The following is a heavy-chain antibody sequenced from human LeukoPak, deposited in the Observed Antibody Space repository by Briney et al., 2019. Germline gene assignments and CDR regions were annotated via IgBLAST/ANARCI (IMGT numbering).Heavy chain of an antibody. CDR3: ARDGWIQLWLGAFDI. CDR2: IYTSGST. J-gene: IGHJ3*02. D-gene: IGHD5-18*01. Sequence: SETLSLTCTVSSGSISSYYWSWIRQPAGKGLEWIGRIYTSGSTNYNPSLKSRVTMSVDTSKNQFSLKLSSVTAADTAVYYCARDGWIQLWLGAFDIWGQGTMVTVSS. CDR1: SGSISSYY. V-gene: IGHV4-4*07.